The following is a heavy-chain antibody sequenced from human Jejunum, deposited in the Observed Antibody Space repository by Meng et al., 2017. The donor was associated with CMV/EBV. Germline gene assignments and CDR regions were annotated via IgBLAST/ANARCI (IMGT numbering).Heavy chain of an antibody. D-gene: IGHD4-11*01. Sequence: GGSFSGYYWSWIRQPPGKGLEWIGEINHSGSTNYNSSLKSRVTISVDTSKNQFSLKLTSVTAADTAVYYCARSNDYSTFGYGMDVWGQGTTVTVSS. CDR1: GGSFSGYY. J-gene: IGHJ6*02. V-gene: IGHV4-34*01. CDR2: INHSGST. CDR3: ARSNDYSTFGYGMDV.